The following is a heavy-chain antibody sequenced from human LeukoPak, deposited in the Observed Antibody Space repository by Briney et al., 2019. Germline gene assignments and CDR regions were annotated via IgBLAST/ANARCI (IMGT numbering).Heavy chain of an antibody. CDR3: AKLNDFWSGYSDY. D-gene: IGHD3-3*01. J-gene: IGHJ4*02. CDR1: GFTFSSYA. Sequence: PGGSLRLSCAASGFTFSSYAMSWVRQAPGKGLEWVSAISGSGGSTYYADSVKGRFTISRDSSKNTLYLQMNSLRAEDTAVYYCAKLNDFWSGYSDYWGQGTLVTVSS. CDR2: ISGSGGST. V-gene: IGHV3-23*01.